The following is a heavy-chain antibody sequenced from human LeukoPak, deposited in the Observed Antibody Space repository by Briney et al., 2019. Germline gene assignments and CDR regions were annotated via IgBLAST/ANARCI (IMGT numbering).Heavy chain of an antibody. CDR1: GFTFSSYA. CDR2: ISGSGGST. Sequence: GGSLRLSCAASGFTFSSYAMSCVRQAPGKGLEWVSAISGSGGSTYYADSVKGRFTISRDNSKNTLYLQMNSLRAEDTAVYYCARDTDVAAAGRAEYFQHWGQGTLVTVSS. J-gene: IGHJ1*01. CDR3: ARDTDVAAAGRAEYFQH. D-gene: IGHD6-13*01. V-gene: IGHV3-23*01.